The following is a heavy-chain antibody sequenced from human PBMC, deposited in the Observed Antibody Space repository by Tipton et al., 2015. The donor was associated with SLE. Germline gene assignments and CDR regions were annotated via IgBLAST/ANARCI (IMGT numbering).Heavy chain of an antibody. CDR1: GFTFSSYS. CDR3: ARAQGWELPPGVFDY. CDR2: ISSSSSYI. V-gene: IGHV3-21*01. D-gene: IGHD1-26*01. Sequence: SLRLSCAASGFTFSSYSMNWVRQAPGKGLEWVSSISSSSSYIYYADSVKGRFTISRDNAKNSLYLQMNSLRAEDTAVYYCARAQGWELPPGVFDYWGQGTLVTVSS. J-gene: IGHJ4*02.